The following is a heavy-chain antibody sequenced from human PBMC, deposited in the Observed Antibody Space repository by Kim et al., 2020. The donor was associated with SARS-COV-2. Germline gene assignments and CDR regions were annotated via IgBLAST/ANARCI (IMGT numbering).Heavy chain of an antibody. V-gene: IGHV3-48*03. J-gene: IGHJ4*02. CDR1: GFTFSSYE. Sequence: GGSLRLSCAASGFTFSSYEMNWVRQAPGKGLEWVSYISSSGSTIYYADSVKGRFTISRDNAKNSLYLQMNSLRAEDTAVYYCARDFYSNYGGPLWGQGTLVTVSS. CDR2: ISSSGSTI. D-gene: IGHD4-4*01. CDR3: ARDFYSNYGGPL.